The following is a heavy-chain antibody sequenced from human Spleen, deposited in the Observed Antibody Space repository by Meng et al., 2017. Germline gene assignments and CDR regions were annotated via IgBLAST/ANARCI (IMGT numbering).Heavy chain of an antibody. CDR3: ARGPTTMAHDFDY. CDR2: INHSGST. D-gene: IGHD4-11*01. CDR1: GGSFSDYY. J-gene: IGHJ4*02. Sequence: QVRGQQLGAGLFKPSETLSLPCVVSGGSFSDYYWSWIRQPPGKGLEWIGEINHSGSTNYNPSLESRATISVDTSQNNLSLKLSFVTAADSAVYYCARGPTTMAHDFDYWGQGTLVTVSS. V-gene: IGHV4-34*01.